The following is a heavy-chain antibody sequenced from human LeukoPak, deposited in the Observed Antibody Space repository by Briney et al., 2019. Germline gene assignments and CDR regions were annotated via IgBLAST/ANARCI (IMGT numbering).Heavy chain of an antibody. J-gene: IGHJ6*03. CDR1: GGSISSSSYY. CDR3: ARMGRGSGSYYQIYYYYYYYMDV. D-gene: IGHD3-10*01. V-gene: IGHV4-39*07. CDR2: IYYSGST. Sequence: SETLSLTCTVSGGSISSSSYYWGWIRQPPGKGLEWIGSIYYSGSTYYNPSLKSRVTISVDTSKNQFSLKLSSVTAADTAVYYCARMGRGSGSYYQIYYYYYYYMDVWGKGTTVTVSS.